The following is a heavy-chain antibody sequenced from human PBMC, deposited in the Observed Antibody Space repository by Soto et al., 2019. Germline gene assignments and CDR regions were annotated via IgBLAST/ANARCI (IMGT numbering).Heavy chain of an antibody. J-gene: IGHJ5*02. D-gene: IGHD3-10*01. V-gene: IGHV1-18*01. CDR1: GYTFTSYG. Sequence: QVQLVQSGAEVKKPGASVKVSCKASGYTFTSYGISWVRQAPGQGLEWMGWISAYNGNTNDAQKLQGRLTITTDTSTVTADMELRSLRADETAVYSCARDYGCGELFDPCGQGTLVTVSS. CDR3: ARDYGCGELFDP. CDR2: ISAYNGNT.